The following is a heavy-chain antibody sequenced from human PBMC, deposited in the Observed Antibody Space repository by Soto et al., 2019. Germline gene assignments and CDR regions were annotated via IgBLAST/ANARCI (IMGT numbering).Heavy chain of an antibody. CDR3: ARGGGNCSGGSCYPKSPYYYYYMDV. CDR1: GYTFTSYD. V-gene: IGHV1-8*01. Sequence: GASVKVSCKASGYTFTSYDINWVRQATGQGLEWMGWMNPNSGNTGYAQKFQGRVTMTRNTSISTAYMELSSLRSEDTAVYYCARGGGNCSGGSCYPKSPYYYYYMDVWGKGTTVTVSS. CDR2: MNPNSGNT. D-gene: IGHD2-15*01. J-gene: IGHJ6*03.